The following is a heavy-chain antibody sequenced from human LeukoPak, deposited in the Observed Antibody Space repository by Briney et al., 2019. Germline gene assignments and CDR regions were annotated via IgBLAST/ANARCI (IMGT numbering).Heavy chain of an antibody. CDR1: GFTFSSYA. V-gene: IGHV3-23*01. D-gene: IGHD3-16*01. Sequence: GGSLRLSCAASGFTFSSYAMSWVRQVPGKGLEWVSTISNSGGSTYNADSVKGRFTISRDNSKNTLYLQMNSLRAEDTAIYYCAKLGLRLGGDYWGQGTLVTVSS. J-gene: IGHJ4*02. CDR3: AKLGLRLGGDY. CDR2: ISNSGGST.